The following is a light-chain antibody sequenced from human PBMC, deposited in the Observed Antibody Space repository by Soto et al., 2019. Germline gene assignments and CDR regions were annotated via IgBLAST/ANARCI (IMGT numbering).Light chain of an antibody. CDR3: ASNTGTRV. J-gene: IGLJ3*02. V-gene: IGLV2-18*02. CDR2: EVS. Sequence: QSALTQPPSVSGSPGQSVTISCTGTSSDIGNYNYVSWYQQAPGTAPKLMIFEVSNRPSGFPDRFSGSKSGNTASLTISGLQAEDEADYYCASNTGTRVFGGGTKLTVL. CDR1: SSDIGNYNY.